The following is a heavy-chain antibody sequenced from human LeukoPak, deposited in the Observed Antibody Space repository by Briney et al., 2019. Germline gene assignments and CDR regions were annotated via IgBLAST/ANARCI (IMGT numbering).Heavy chain of an antibody. J-gene: IGHJ3*02. D-gene: IGHD3-22*01. CDR1: GGSITSYY. Sequence: SETLSRTCTVPGGSITSYYWSWIRPPPGKGMEWVGYAYYSGSTNYNPSLKSRVTISVDTSKNQFSLKLSSVAAADTAVYYCARYDGSGSLAFDSWGQGTMVTVSS. CDR3: ARYDGSGSLAFDS. V-gene: IGHV4-59*08. CDR2: AYYSGST.